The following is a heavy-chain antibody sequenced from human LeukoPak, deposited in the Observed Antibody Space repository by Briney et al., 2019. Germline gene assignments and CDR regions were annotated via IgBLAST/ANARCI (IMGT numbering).Heavy chain of an antibody. V-gene: IGHV4-61*02. D-gene: IGHD2-8*01. J-gene: IGHJ4*02. CDR3: ARPHSGTVNASTYGVIDY. CDR2: IYTSGST. Sequence: SETLSLTCTVSGNSISSGDNYWSWIRQPAGKGLEWIGRIYTSGSTNYNPSLKSRITISVDTSKNHFSLKLSSVTAADTAMYYCARPHSGTVNASTYGVIDYWGQGTLVTVSS. CDR1: GNSISSGDNY.